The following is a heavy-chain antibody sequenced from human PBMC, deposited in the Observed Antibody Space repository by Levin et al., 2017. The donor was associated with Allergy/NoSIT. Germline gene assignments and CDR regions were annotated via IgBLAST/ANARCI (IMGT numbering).Heavy chain of an antibody. V-gene: IGHV4-39*01. CDR2: IFHSGTT. J-gene: IGHJ5*02. Sequence: SETLSLTCTVSGASISNTDYYWGWIRQPPGKGLEWIASIFHSGTTSYKSSLRNRLTISIDTSKNQFSLKLISVTAADTAVYYCARLQNYYDISGYLFDHWGQGTLVTVSS. D-gene: IGHD3-22*01. CDR1: GASISNTDYY. CDR3: ARLQNYYDISGYLFDH.